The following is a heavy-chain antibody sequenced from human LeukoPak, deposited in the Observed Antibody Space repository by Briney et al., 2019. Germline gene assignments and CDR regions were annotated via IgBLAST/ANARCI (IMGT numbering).Heavy chain of an antibody. CDR2: INPNSGGT. V-gene: IGHV1-2*02. CDR3: ARSSEAYNWFDP. Sequence: ASVKVSCKASGYTFTGYYMHWVRQAPGQGLEWMGWINPNSGGTNYAQKFQGRVTMTRDTSISTAYMELSRLRSDDTAVYYCARSSEAYNWFDPWGQETLVTVSS. CDR1: GYTFTGYY. D-gene: IGHD6-6*01. J-gene: IGHJ5*02.